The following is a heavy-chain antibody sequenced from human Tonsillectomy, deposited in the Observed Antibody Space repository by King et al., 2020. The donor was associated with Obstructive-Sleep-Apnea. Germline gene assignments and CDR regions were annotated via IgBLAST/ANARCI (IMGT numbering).Heavy chain of an antibody. Sequence: VQLVESGGGLVQPGGSLRLSCAASGFTFSTYAMNWVRQAPGKGLEWVSKISGGGGSTDYGDSVKGRFTMSRDNSKNTVYLQMNSLRAEDTAVYYCAKGRRDNYGSGGWFDPWGQGTLVTVSS. J-gene: IGHJ5*02. CDR2: ISGGGGST. V-gene: IGHV3-23*04. D-gene: IGHD3-10*01. CDR3: AKGRRDNYGSGGWFDP. CDR1: GFTFSTYA.